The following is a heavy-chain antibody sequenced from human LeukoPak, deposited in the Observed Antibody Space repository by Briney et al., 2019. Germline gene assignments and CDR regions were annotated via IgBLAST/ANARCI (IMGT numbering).Heavy chain of an antibody. CDR1: GFTFSSYG. CDR2: IRYDGNNK. CDR3: ASAITGT. V-gene: IGHV3-30*02. D-gene: IGHD1-20*01. J-gene: IGHJ5*02. Sequence: GGSLRLSCAASGFTFSSYGMHWVRQAPGEGLEWVTFIRYDGNNKYYADSVKGRFTISRDNSKNTLYLQMNSLRPEDTAVYYCASAITGTWGQGTLVTVSS.